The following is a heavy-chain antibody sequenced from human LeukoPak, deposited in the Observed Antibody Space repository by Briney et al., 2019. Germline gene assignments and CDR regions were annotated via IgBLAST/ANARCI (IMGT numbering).Heavy chain of an antibody. CDR3: ARGGYSYGYGY. CDR1: GDSISSSRYY. D-gene: IGHD5-18*01. CDR2: IYNSGSS. V-gene: IGHV4-39*07. Sequence: SETLSLTCTVSGDSISSSRYYWGWIRQPPGKGLEWIGNIYNSGSSYYNPSLKSRVSISVDTSKNQFSLKLSSVTAADTAVYYCARGGYSYGYGYWGQGTLVTVSS. J-gene: IGHJ4*02.